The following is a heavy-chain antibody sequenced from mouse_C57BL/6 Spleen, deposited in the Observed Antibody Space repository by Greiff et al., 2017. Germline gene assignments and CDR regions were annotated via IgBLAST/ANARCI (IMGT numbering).Heavy chain of an antibody. CDR1: GFTFSSYA. V-gene: IGHV5-4*01. CDR3: AREGRPGGLDF. J-gene: IGHJ2*01. Sequence: EVKLVESGGGLVKPGGSLKLSCAASGFTFSSYAMSWVRQTPEKRLEWVATISDGGSYTYYPDNVKGRFTISRDNAKNNLYLQMSHLKSEDTAMYHCAREGRPGGLDFWRQGTTLTVSS. CDR2: ISDGGSYT.